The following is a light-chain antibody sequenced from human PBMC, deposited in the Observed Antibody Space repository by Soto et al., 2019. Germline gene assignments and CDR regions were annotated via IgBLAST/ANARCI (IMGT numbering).Light chain of an antibody. CDR3: SSFTSSTSYV. Sequence: SALTQPRSVYGSPGQSVTISCTGTSSDVGSYNSVSWYQQYPGKAPKLMIHDVNNRPSGISDRFSGSKSGNTASLTISGLQAEDEADYYCSSFTSSTSYVFGTGTKVTVL. V-gene: IGLV2-14*03. CDR1: SSDVGSYNS. J-gene: IGLJ1*01. CDR2: DVN.